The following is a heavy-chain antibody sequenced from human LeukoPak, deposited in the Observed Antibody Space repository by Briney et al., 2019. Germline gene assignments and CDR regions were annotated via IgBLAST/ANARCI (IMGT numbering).Heavy chain of an antibody. Sequence: GGSLRLSCAASGFTFSTYAMSWVRQAPGKGLEWVSSISGSGGSTYYADSVKGRFTISRDNSKNTLYLQMNSLRVEDTAVYYCANGGLWLPARTAWGQGTLVTVSS. J-gene: IGHJ5*02. CDR2: ISGSGGST. D-gene: IGHD3-22*01. V-gene: IGHV3-23*01. CDR1: GFTFSTYA. CDR3: ANGGLWLPARTA.